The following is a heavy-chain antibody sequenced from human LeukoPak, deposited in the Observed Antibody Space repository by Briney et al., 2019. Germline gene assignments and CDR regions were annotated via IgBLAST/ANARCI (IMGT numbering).Heavy chain of an antibody. Sequence: GASVKVSCKASGYTFTGYYMHWVRQAPGQGLEWMGWINPNSGGTNYAQKFQGRVTMTRDTSTSTVYMELSSLRSEDTAVYYCARDYPLLSQDGYNTYYFDYWGQGTLVTVSS. CDR3: ARDYPLLSQDGYNTYYFDY. D-gene: IGHD5-24*01. J-gene: IGHJ4*02. CDR2: INPNSGGT. CDR1: GYTFTGYY. V-gene: IGHV1-2*02.